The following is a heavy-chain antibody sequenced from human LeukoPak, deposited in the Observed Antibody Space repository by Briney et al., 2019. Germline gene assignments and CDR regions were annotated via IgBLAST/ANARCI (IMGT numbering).Heavy chain of an antibody. D-gene: IGHD6-19*01. CDR1: GFNFSSYS. Sequence: PGGSLRLSCAASGFNFSSYSMDWVRQAPGKGLEWVSAISGSGGSTYYADSEKGRFTISRDNSKNTLYLQMNSLRAEDTAVYYCATGKKQWLVRVYFDYWGQGTLVTVSS. CDR2: ISGSGGST. J-gene: IGHJ4*02. CDR3: ATGKKQWLVRVYFDY. V-gene: IGHV3-23*01.